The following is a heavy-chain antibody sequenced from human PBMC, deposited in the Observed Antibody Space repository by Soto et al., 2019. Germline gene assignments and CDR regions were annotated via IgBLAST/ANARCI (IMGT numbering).Heavy chain of an antibody. Sequence: PSETLSLTCTVSGASISSYYWSWIRQPPGKGLEWIGYIYYSGSTNYTPSLKSRVTISVDTSKNQFSLKLSSVTAADTDVYYCARLHSGDFDYWGQGTLVTVSS. CDR2: IYYSGST. CDR1: GASISSYY. D-gene: IGHD6-19*01. J-gene: IGHJ4*02. CDR3: ARLHSGDFDY. V-gene: IGHV4-59*08.